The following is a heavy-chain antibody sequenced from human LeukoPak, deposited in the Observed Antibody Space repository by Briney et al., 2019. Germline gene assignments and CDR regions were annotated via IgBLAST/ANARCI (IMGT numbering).Heavy chain of an antibody. J-gene: IGHJ3*02. V-gene: IGHV3-23*01. CDR2: ISGSGGST. CDR3: ARGGPPPVAGTWDAFDI. CDR1: GFTFSSYA. D-gene: IGHD6-19*01. Sequence: AGGSLRLSCAASGFTFSSYAMSWVRQAPGKGLEWVSAISGSGGSTYYADSVKGRFTISRDNSKNTLYLQMNSLRAEDTAVYYCARGGPPPVAGTWDAFDIWGQGTMVTVSS.